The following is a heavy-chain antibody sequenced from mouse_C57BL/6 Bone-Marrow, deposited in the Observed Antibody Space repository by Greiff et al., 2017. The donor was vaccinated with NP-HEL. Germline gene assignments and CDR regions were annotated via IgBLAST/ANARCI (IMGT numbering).Heavy chain of an antibody. CDR3: ARTDIATAVDFDD. D-gene: IGHD1-1*01. Sequence: EVKLVESGGGLVKPGGSLKLSCAASGFTFSSYAMSWVRQTPEKRLEWVATISDGGSYTYYPANVKGRFTISRDNAKNNLYLQISHLKSEDTAMYYCARTDIATAVDFDDWGQGTTLTVAS. V-gene: IGHV5-4*03. CDR2: ISDGGSYT. J-gene: IGHJ2*01. CDR1: GFTFSSYA.